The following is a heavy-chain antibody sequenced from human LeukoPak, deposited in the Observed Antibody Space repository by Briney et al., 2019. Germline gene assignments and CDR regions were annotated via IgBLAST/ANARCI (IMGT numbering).Heavy chain of an antibody. CDR3: ARGLPKRSPFGY. D-gene: IGHD5-18*01. Sequence: ASVKVSCKASGYTFTGYYMHWVRQAPGQGLEGLGWINPNSGGKNYAQKFQGRVTMTRDTSISTAYMELSRLRSDDTAVYYCARGLPKRSPFGYWGQGTLVTVSS. CDR1: GYTFTGYY. CDR2: INPNSGGK. V-gene: IGHV1-2*02. J-gene: IGHJ4*02.